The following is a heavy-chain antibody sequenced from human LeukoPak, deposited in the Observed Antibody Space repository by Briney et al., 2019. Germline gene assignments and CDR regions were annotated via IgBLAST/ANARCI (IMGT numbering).Heavy chain of an antibody. V-gene: IGHV3-7*01. CDR2: IKHNGDEL. J-gene: IGHJ4*02. Sequence: GGSLRLSCAASGFTFSSYWMTWVRQAPGKGLEWVANIKHNGDELNYVGSVEGRFTISRDNAKNSLYLHMTSLRAEDTAVYYCARELRTLDSWGQGTPVTVSS. CDR3: ARELRTLDS. D-gene: IGHD3-16*01. CDR1: GFTFSSYW.